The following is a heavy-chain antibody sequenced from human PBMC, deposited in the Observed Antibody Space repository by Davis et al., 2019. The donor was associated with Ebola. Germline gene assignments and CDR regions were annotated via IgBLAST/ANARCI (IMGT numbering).Heavy chain of an antibody. CDR3: AREGVLVVGATPLDY. CDR2: ISVYNGNT. CDR1: GYTFRRYG. V-gene: IGHV1-18*04. Sequence: AASVKVSCKASGYTFRRYGISWVRQAPGQGLEWMGWISVYNGNTNYAQKLQGRVTMTTDTSTSTAYMELRSLRSDDTAVYYCAREGVLVVGATPLDYWGQGTLVTVSS. D-gene: IGHD1-26*01. J-gene: IGHJ4*02.